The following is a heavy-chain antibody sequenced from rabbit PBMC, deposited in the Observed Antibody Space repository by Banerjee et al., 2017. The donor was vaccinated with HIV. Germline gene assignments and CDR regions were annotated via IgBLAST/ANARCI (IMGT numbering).Heavy chain of an antibody. J-gene: IGHJ4*01. Sequence: QEQLEESGGDLVQPEGSLTLTCTASGFSFSSTYWICWVRQAPGKGLEWIACIYTGSSGSTYYASWAKGRFTISKTSSTTVTLQMTSLTAADTATYFCAREEYAGSGDYKLWGPGTLVTVS. CDR2: IYTGSSGST. V-gene: IGHV1S45*01. CDR1: GFSFSSTYW. CDR3: AREEYAGSGDYKL. D-gene: IGHD8-1*01.